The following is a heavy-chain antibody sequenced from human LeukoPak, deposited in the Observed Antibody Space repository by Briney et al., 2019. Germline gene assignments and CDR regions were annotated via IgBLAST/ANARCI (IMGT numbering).Heavy chain of an antibody. CDR2: IKSKTDGGTT. CDR1: GFTFSNAW. V-gene: IGHV3-15*01. CDR3: TTCGYYYYGMDV. Sequence: GGSLRLFCAASGFTFSNAWMSWVRQAPGKGLEWVGRIKSKTDGGTTDYAAPVKGRFTISRDDSKNTLYLQMNSLKTEDTAVYYCTTCGYYYYGMDVWGQGTTVTVSS. J-gene: IGHJ6*02. D-gene: IGHD1-26*01.